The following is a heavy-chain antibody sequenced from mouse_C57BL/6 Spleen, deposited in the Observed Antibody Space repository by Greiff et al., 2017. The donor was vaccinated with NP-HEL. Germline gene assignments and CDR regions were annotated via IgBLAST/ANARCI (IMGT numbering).Heavy chain of an antibody. J-gene: IGHJ4*01. CDR2: ISSGGDYI. Sequence: EVKVEESGEGLVKPGGSLKLSCAASGFTFSSYAMSWVRQTPEKRLEWVAYISSGGDYIYYADTVKGRFTISRDNARNTLYLQMSSLKSEDTAMYYCTRGGDSNYIYYAMDYWGQGTSVTVSS. CDR1: GFTFSSYA. V-gene: IGHV5S21*01. D-gene: IGHD2-5*01. CDR3: TRGGDSNYIYYAMDY.